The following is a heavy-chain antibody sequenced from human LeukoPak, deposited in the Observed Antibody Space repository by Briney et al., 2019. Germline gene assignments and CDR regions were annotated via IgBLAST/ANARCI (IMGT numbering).Heavy chain of an antibody. CDR2: ISSSSSYI. D-gene: IGHD6-19*01. J-gene: IGHJ6*02. V-gene: IGHV3-21*01. CDR1: GFTFSSYS. CDR3: ARDSGWFTHYYGMDV. Sequence: GGSLRLSCAASGFTFSSYSMNWVRQAPGKGLEWVSSISSSSSYIYYADSVEGRFTISRDNAKNSLYLQMNSLRAEDTAVYYCARDSGWFTHYYGMDVWGQGTTVTVSS.